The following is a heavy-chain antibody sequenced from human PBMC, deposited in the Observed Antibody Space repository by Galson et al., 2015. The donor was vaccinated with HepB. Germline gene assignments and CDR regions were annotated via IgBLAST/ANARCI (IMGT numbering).Heavy chain of an antibody. CDR1: GFTVSSHY. CDR2: IYSGTST. J-gene: IGHJ4*02. V-gene: IGHV3-53*04. CDR3: ARGPRYYYDSSGPGYFDY. Sequence: LRLSCAASGFTVSSHYMSWVRQAPGKGLAWVSIIYSGTSTYYADSVRGRFTISRHNLKNTLYLQMNSLRAEDTAVYYCARGPRYYYDSSGPGYFDYWGQGTLVTVSS. D-gene: IGHD3-22*01.